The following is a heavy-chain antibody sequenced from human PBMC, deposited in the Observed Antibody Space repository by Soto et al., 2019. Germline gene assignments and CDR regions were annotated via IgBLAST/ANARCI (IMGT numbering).Heavy chain of an antibody. J-gene: IGHJ6*02. V-gene: IGHV4-59*01. CDR3: ARVGYSIFWYEYYYYYGIYV. D-gene: IGHD3-3*02. Sequence: LSLTCTVSGGSISSYYWSWIRQPPGKGLEWIGYIYYSGSTNYNPSLKSRVTISVDTSKNQFSLKLSSVTAADTAVYYCARVGYSIFWYEYYYYYGIYVRTQRTTVTVS. CDR1: GGSISSYY. CDR2: IYYSGST.